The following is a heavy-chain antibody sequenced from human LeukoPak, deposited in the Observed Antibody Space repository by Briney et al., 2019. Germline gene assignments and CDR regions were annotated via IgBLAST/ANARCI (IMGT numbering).Heavy chain of an antibody. J-gene: IGHJ5*02. CDR2: INPNSGGT. CDR3: ARVCVTGTFNWFDP. CDR1: GYTFTGYY. Sequence: ASVKVSCKASGYTFTGYYMHWVRQAPGQGLEWMGWINPNSGGTNYAQKFQGRVTMTRDTSISTAYMELSRLRSDDTAVYYCARVCVTGTFNWFDPWGQGTLVTVSS. V-gene: IGHV1-2*02. D-gene: IGHD1-7*01.